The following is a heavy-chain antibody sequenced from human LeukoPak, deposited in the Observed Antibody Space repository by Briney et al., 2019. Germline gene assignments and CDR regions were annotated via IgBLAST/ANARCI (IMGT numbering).Heavy chain of an antibody. Sequence: GASVKVSCKASGYTFTSYGISWVRQAPGQGLEWMGWISAYNGNTNYAQKLQGRVTMTTDTSTSTAYMELRSLRSDDTAVHYCARNDFPSDRYCSSTSCWFPFDYWGQGTLVTVSS. CDR3: ARNDFPSDRYCSSTSCWFPFDY. CDR2: ISAYNGNT. J-gene: IGHJ4*02. D-gene: IGHD2-2*01. V-gene: IGHV1-18*01. CDR1: GYTFTSYG.